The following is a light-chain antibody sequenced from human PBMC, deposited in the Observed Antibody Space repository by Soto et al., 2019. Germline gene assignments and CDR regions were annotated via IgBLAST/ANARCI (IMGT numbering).Light chain of an antibody. CDR1: QGISNW. Sequence: DIRMTQSPSTLSASIGDTVTVACRASQGISNWLAWYQQKPGKAPKLLIFHASSLESGVPSSLSGSASGTDFTLTISRLPSDDSATYYCQQYSYYPTFGHGTKVDIK. J-gene: IGKJ1*01. CDR3: QQYSYYPT. V-gene: IGKV1-5*01. CDR2: HAS.